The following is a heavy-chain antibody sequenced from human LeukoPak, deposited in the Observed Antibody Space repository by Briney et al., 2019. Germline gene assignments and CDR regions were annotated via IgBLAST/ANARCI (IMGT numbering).Heavy chain of an antibody. CDR1: GGSFSGCY. Sequence: PSETLSLTCAVYGGSFSGCYWSWIRQPPGKGLEWIGEINHSGSTNYNPSLKGRVTISVDTSKNQFSLKLSSVTAADTAVYYCARSPTLAAAGILGYYFDYWGQGTLVTVSS. J-gene: IGHJ4*02. V-gene: IGHV4-34*01. D-gene: IGHD6-13*01. CDR3: ARSPTLAAAGILGYYFDY. CDR2: INHSGST.